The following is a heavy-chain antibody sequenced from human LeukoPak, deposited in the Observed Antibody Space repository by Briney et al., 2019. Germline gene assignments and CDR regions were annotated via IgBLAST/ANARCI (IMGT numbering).Heavy chain of an antibody. CDR1: GFTFSSYG. CDR3: AKSSASGGSYGLDY. CDR2: ISYDRSNK. V-gene: IGHV3-30*18. D-gene: IGHD2-15*01. J-gene: IGHJ4*02. Sequence: PGRSLRLSCAASGFTFSSYGMHWVRQAPGKGLEWVAVISYDRSNKYYADSVKGRFTISRDNSKNTLYLQMNSLRAEDTAVYYCAKSSASGGSYGLDYWGQGTLVTVSS.